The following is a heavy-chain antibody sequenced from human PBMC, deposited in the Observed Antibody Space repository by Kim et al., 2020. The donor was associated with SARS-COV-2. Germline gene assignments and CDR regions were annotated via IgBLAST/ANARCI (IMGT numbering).Heavy chain of an antibody. D-gene: IGHD1-26*01. CDR1: GFAFSSYA. V-gene: IGHV3-23*01. CDR3: MKDPDELGPTTSY. Sequence: GGSLRLSCAASGFAFSSYAMSWVRQPPGKGLEWVSTLSGRSGRTYYSDSVKGRFTISRDNSKSSLYLQMNSLRADDTAVYYCMKDPDELGPTTSYWGPGT. CDR2: LSGRSGRT. J-gene: IGHJ4*02.